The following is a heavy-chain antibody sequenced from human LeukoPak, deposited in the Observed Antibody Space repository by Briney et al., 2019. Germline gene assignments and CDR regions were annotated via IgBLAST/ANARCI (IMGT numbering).Heavy chain of an antibody. D-gene: IGHD1-26*01. V-gene: IGHV3-33*08. CDR1: GFSFSSCA. CDR3: ARARMVGGTTYYFAY. CDR2: IWYDGTTK. J-gene: IGHJ4*02. Sequence: PGGSLRLSCAASGFSFSSCAMSWVRQAPGKGLEWVALIWYDGTTKDYADSVKGRFTISRDNSKNTLYLQMNSLRAEDTAVYYCARARMVGGTTYYFAYWGQGTLVTVSS.